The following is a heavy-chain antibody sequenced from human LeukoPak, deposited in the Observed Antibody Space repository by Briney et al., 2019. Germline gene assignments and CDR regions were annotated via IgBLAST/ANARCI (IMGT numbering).Heavy chain of an antibody. CDR3: VRDFILGFPDYFDS. CDR2: LSSDGNTK. Sequence: GGSLRLSCEASGFILSNFPLHWVRQTPDKGLECVALLSSDGNTKYYTGSVRGRFTVSRDNSKYTVYLQMNSLRVEDTAVYYCVRDFILGFPDYFDSWGQGTLVTVSS. V-gene: IGHV3-30-3*01. J-gene: IGHJ4*02. CDR1: GFILSNFP. D-gene: IGHD3-3*01.